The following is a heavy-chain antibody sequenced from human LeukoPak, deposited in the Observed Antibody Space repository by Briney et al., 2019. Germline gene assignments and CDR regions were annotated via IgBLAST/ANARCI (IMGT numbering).Heavy chain of an antibody. V-gene: IGHV3-43*02. CDR3: AKSGLGDHGIFTGRGSPYYYYYLDV. CDR2: IRVDGGAT. CDR1: GVSLNEFV. D-gene: IGHD2-21*02. Sequence: GGSLRLSRTASGVSLNEFVMQWVRQVPGKSVEWVGLIRVDGGATDYASSVEGRFTISRDNTQKSLFLEMNNLGTEDTALYYCAKSGLGDHGIFTGRGSPYYYYYLDVWGKGTTVIAS. J-gene: IGHJ6*03.